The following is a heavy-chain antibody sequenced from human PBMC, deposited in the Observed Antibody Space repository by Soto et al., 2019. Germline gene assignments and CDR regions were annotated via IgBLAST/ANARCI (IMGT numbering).Heavy chain of an antibody. D-gene: IGHD6-25*01. V-gene: IGHV4-59*08. CDR2: VHYSGST. Sequence: QVQLQESGPGLVKPSETLSLTCTVSGGSISNFYWTWIRQPPGKGLEWIVNVHYSGSTNDNPSVKSRVTKYVEPAKQQISLNLRSVTAADTAVYYCARHHAAGSDRGGMDVWGQGATVTVSS. CDR3: ARHHAAGSDRGGMDV. CDR1: GGSISNFY. J-gene: IGHJ6*02.